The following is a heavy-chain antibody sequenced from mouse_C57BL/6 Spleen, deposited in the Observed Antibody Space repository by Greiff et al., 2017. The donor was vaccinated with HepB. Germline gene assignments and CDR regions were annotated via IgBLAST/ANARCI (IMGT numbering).Heavy chain of an antibody. Sequence: EVKLMESGGGLVKPGGSLKLSCAASGFTFSSYAMSWVRQTPEKRLEWVATISDGGSYTYYPDNVKGRFTISRDNAKNNLYLQMSHLKSEDTAMYYCARDRPHYYDYDWFAYWGQGTLVTVSA. CDR3: ARDRPHYYDYDWFAY. CDR2: ISDGGSYT. V-gene: IGHV5-4*01. CDR1: GFTFSSYA. D-gene: IGHD2-4*01. J-gene: IGHJ3*01.